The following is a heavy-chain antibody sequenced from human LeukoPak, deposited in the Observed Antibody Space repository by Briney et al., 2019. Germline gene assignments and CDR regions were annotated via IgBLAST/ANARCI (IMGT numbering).Heavy chain of an antibody. CDR1: GGSISSSSYY. CDR2: IYYSGST. D-gene: IGHD3-22*01. J-gene: IGHJ3*02. V-gene: IGHV4-39*01. CDR3: ARQPTYDSSGASKADAFDI. Sequence: SETLSLTCTVSGGSISSSSYYWGWIRQPPGKGLEWIGSIYYSGSTYYNPSLKSRVTISVDTYKNQFSLKLSSVTAADTAVYYCARQPTYDSSGASKADAFDIWGQGTMVTVSS.